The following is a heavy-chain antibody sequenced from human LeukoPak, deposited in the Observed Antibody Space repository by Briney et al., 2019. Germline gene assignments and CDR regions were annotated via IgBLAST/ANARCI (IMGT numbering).Heavy chain of an antibody. CDR1: GFTFSSYA. D-gene: IGHD3-3*01. Sequence: GSLRLSCAASGFTFSSYAMSWVRQAPGKGLEWVSTLSGSGGNTYYADSVKGRFTISRDNPKSTLFLQMNSLRAEDTAVYYCAKVRAYDFWSGERAFDIWGQGTMVTVSS. V-gene: IGHV3-23*01. J-gene: IGHJ3*02. CDR2: LSGSGGNT. CDR3: AKVRAYDFWSGERAFDI.